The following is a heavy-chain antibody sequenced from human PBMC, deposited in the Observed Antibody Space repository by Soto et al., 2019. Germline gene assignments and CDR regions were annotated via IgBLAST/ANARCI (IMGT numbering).Heavy chain of an antibody. CDR2: IRSKAYGGTT. CDR3: TRGGAYCGGDCYLGPSHYYYYYYMDV. CDR1: GFTFGDYA. D-gene: IGHD2-21*01. J-gene: IGHJ6*03. Sequence: PGGSLRLSCTASGFTFGDYAMSWFRQAPGKGLEWVGFIRSKAYGGTTEYAASVKGRFTISRDDSKSIAYLQMNSLKTEDTAVYYCTRGGAYCGGDCYLGPSHYYYYYYMDVWGKGTTVTVSS. V-gene: IGHV3-49*03.